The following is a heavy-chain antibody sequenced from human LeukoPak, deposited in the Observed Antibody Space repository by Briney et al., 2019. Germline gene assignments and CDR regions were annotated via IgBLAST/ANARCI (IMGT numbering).Heavy chain of an antibody. CDR3: ARAPSEIGGYYPEYFRH. CDR2: IKSDGRT. CDR1: GFTFSNCW. V-gene: IGHV3-74*01. D-gene: IGHD3-22*01. Sequence: GGSLRLSCAAAGFTFSNCWMHWVRQAPGKGLVWVSRIKSDGRTNYADSVKGRFTISRDNAKNTVYLQMNSLRAEDTGVYYCARAPSEIGGYYPEYFRHWGQGTLVTVSS. J-gene: IGHJ1*01.